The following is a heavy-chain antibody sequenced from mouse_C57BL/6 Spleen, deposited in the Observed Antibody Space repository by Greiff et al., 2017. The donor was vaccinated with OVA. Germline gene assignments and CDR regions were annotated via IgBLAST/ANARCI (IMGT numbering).Heavy chain of an antibody. J-gene: IGHJ1*03. CDR1: GYTFTDYY. Sequence: VQLQQSGAELVRPGASVKLSCKASGYTFTDYYINWVKQRPGQGLEWIARIYPGSGNPYYNEKFKGKATLTAEKSSSTAYMQLSSLTSEDSAVYVCARRGYLDVWGTGTTVTVSS. V-gene: IGHV1-76*01. CDR3: ARRGYLDV. CDR2: IYPGSGNP. D-gene: IGHD3-1*01.